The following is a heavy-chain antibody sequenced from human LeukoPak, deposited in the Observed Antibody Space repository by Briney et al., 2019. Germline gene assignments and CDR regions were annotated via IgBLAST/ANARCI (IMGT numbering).Heavy chain of an antibody. Sequence: GASVKVSCKASAYTFSSHNINWVRQAPGQGLEWMGWISTYNGNTNYAQKLQGRVTMTIDTSTSTAYMELRSLRSDDTAVYYCATIVTAIPYWGQGTLVTVSS. D-gene: IGHD5-12*01. CDR1: AYTFSSHN. CDR2: ISTYNGNT. V-gene: IGHV1-18*04. CDR3: ATIVTAIPY. J-gene: IGHJ4*02.